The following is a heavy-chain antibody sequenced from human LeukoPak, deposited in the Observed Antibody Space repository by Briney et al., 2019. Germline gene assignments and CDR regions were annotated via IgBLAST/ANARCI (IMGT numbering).Heavy chain of an antibody. Sequence: ASVKVSCKASGYTFTGYYMHWVRQAPGQGLEWMGWINPNSGGTNYAQKLQGRVTMTTDTSTSTAYMELRSLRSDDTAVYYCASSMPHTMPPQVPYYWGQGTLVTVSS. CDR3: ASSMPHTMPPQVPYY. J-gene: IGHJ4*02. CDR2: INPNSGGT. D-gene: IGHD2-2*01. CDR1: GYTFTGYY. V-gene: IGHV1-2*02.